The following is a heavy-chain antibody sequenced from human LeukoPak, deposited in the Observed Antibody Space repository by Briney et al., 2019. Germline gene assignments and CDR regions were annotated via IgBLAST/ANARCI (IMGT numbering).Heavy chain of an antibody. CDR1: GFTFSSYG. CDR2: IRYDGSNK. Sequence: GGSLRLSCAASGFTFSSYGMHWVRQAPGKGLEWVAFIRYDGSNKYYADSVKGRFTISRDNSKNTLYLQMNSLRAEDTAVYYCAKDGYYGSGSYYNLAPPLDYWGQGTLVTVSS. J-gene: IGHJ4*02. V-gene: IGHV3-30*02. CDR3: AKDGYYGSGSYYNLAPPLDY. D-gene: IGHD3-10*01.